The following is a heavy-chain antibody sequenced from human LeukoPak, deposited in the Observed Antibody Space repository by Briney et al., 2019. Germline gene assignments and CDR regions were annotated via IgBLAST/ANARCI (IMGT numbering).Heavy chain of an antibody. D-gene: IGHD1-1*01. CDR3: ARQRGNDNNWFDP. Sequence: PSETLSLTCTVSGGSISSSSYYWGWIRQPPGKGLEWIGEINHSGSTNYNPSLKSRVTISVDTSKNQFSLKLSSVTAADTAVYYCARQRGNDNNWFDPWGQGTLVTVSS. CDR2: INHSGST. J-gene: IGHJ5*02. V-gene: IGHV4-39*01. CDR1: GGSISSSSYY.